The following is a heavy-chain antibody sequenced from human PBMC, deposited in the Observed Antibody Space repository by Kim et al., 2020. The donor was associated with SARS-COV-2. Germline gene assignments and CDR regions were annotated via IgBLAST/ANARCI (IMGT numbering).Heavy chain of an antibody. V-gene: IGHV3-74*01. CDR2: INSDGSST. J-gene: IGHJ5*02. CDR1: GFTFSSYW. CDR3: ARARIGYCSGGSCGWFDP. Sequence: GGSLRLSWAASGFTFSSYWMHWGRQAPGKGLVWVSRINSDGSSTSYADSVKGRFTISRDNAKNTLYLQMNSLRAEDTAVYYCARARIGYCSGGSCGWFDPGGQGTLVTVSA. D-gene: IGHD2-15*01.